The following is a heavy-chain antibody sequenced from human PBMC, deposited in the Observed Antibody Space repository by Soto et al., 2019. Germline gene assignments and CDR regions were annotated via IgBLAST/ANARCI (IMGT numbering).Heavy chain of an antibody. CDR3: ARGVHYDSSGYYYFY. V-gene: IGHV1-69*01. CDR1: GGTFNKYA. D-gene: IGHD3-22*01. CDR2: IIPIFGTA. Sequence: QVQLVQSGAEVKKTGSSVKVSCKASGGTFNKYAISWVRQAPGQGLEWMGGIIPIFGTANYAQKFQGRVTITADESTSTAYMELRSLRSEYTAVYYCARGVHYDSSGYYYFYWGQGTLVTVSS. J-gene: IGHJ4*02.